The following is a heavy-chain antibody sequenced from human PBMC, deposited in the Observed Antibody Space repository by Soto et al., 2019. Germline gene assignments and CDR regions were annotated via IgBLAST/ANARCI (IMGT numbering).Heavy chain of an antibody. CDR1: GGSVRAPDW. Sequence: SETLSLTCTPSGGSVRAPDWWNWVRQSPDKGLEWIAEVHISGHSNYNPSLRSRVSVSIDSSKNQFYLNLNSVTAADTAIYYCARVRQGCSANNCYFDPWGQGTQVTVSS. CDR2: VHISGHS. V-gene: IGHV4-4*02. CDR3: ARVRQGCSANNCYFDP. J-gene: IGHJ5*01. D-gene: IGHD1-1*01.